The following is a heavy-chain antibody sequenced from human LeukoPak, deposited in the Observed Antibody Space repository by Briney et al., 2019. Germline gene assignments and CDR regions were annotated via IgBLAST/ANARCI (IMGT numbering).Heavy chain of an antibody. V-gene: IGHV4-59*01. CDR1: GGSISSYY. CDR3: ARDALAWPGVDI. D-gene: IGHD5-12*01. CDR2: IYYSGST. J-gene: IGHJ3*02. Sequence: SETLSLTCTVSGGSISSYYWSWIRQPPGKGLEWIGYIYYSGSTNYNPSLKSRVTISVDTSKNQFSLKLSSVTAADTAVYYCARDALAWPGVDIWGQGTMVTVSS.